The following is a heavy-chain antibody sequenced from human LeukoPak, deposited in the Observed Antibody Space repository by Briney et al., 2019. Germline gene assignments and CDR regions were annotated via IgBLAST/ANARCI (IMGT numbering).Heavy chain of an antibody. CDR1: GYSFTSSW. CDR3: ARQGYSSSTTVDY. Sequence: PGGSLRISCKGSGYSFTSSWIGWVRQMPGKGLEWMGIIYPGDSDTRYSPSFQGQVTISADKSISTAYLQWSSLKASDTAMYYCARQGYSSSTTVDYWGQGTLVTVSS. D-gene: IGHD6-6*01. J-gene: IGHJ4*02. V-gene: IGHV5-51*01. CDR2: IYPGDSDT.